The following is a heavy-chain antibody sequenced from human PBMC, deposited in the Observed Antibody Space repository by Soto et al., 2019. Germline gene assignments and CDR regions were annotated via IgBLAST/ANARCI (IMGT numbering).Heavy chain of an antibody. J-gene: IGHJ6*02. D-gene: IGHD3-3*01. Sequence: QVQLVQSGAEVKKPGSSVKVSCEASGGPFSSYAISWVRQAPGQGLAWMGGIIPIFGTANYAQKFQGRVTITADESTSTAYMELSSLRSEDTAVYYCAKLDFWSGYSDYYYYYYGMDVWGQGTTVTVSS. CDR2: IIPIFGTA. CDR1: GGPFSSYA. CDR3: AKLDFWSGYSDYYYYYYGMDV. V-gene: IGHV1-69*01.